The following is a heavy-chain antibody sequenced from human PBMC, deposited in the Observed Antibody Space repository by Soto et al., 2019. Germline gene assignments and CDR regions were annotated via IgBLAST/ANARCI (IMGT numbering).Heavy chain of an antibody. J-gene: IGHJ3*02. CDR3: ATWLQREHAFDI. CDR1: GFSFSGKNY. CDR2: LYSSDGT. D-gene: IGHD1-1*01. Sequence: DVQLEESGGGLIQPGGSLRLSCAASGFSFSGKNYLTWVRQAPGTGLEWVSALYSSDGTYYADSVKGRFSVSRDNSKNTFYLQLHSLRPEDTALYFCATWLQREHAFDIWGLGTMVTVSS. V-gene: IGHV3-53*01.